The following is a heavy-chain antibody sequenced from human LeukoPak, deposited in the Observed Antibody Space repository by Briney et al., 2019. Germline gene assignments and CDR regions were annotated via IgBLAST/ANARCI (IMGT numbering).Heavy chain of an antibody. V-gene: IGHV1-69*06. CDR2: IIPIFGTA. CDR3: ASMTYSNKYFDY. J-gene: IGHJ4*02. D-gene: IGHD6-13*01. Sequence: ASVKVSCKASGGTFSSYAISWARQAPGQGLEWMGGIIPIFGTANYAQKFQGRVTITADKSTSTAYMELSSLRSEDTAVYYCASMTYSNKYFDYWGQGTLVTVSS. CDR1: GGTFSSYA.